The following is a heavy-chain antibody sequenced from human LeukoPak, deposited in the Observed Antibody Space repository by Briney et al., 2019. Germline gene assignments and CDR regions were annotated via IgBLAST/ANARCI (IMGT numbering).Heavy chain of an antibody. V-gene: IGHV1-18*01. D-gene: IGHD2-21*02. J-gene: IGHJ5*02. CDR2: INSDNGDT. CDR3: AREFGVTGLSNWFDP. Sequence: ASVKVSCKASGYTFGNYVLHWVRQAPGQRLEWMGWINSDNGDTKYAQRLQGRFTLTTDASTNTAYLELRSLRYDDTAVYFCAREFGVTGLSNWFDPWGQGTQVTVSS. CDR1: GYTFGNYV.